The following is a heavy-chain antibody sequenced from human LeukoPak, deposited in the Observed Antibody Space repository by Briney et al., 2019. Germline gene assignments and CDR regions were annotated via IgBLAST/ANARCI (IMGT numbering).Heavy chain of an antibody. CDR3: ARGTMRDGH. D-gene: IGHD5-24*01. CDR2: INVYNGET. Sequence: ASVKVSCKTSGYTFTSYGINWARQAPGQGLEWMGWINVYNGETKKTQNFHDRLTLTTDTSTSTAYMELRSLRSDDTAFYYCARGTMRDGHWGQGTLVTVSA. CDR1: GYTFTSYG. J-gene: IGHJ4*02. V-gene: IGHV1-18*01.